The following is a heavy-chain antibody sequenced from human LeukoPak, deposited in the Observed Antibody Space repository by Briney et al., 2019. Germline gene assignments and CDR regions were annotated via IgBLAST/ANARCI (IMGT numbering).Heavy chain of an antibody. D-gene: IGHD1-26*01. CDR2: IYYSGST. V-gene: IGHV4-59*01. Sequence: SETPSLTCTVSGGSISSYYWSWIRQPPGKGLEWIGYIYYSGSTNYNPSLKSRVTISVDTSKNQFSLKLSSVTAADTAVYYCARATNSGSSNGDIWGQGTMVTVSS. J-gene: IGHJ3*02. CDR1: GGSISSYY. CDR3: ARATNSGSSNGDI.